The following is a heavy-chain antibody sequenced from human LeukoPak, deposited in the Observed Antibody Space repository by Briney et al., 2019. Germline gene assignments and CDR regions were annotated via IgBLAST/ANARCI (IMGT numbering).Heavy chain of an antibody. V-gene: IGHV4-34*01. J-gene: IGHJ4*02. CDR2: INHSRIT. D-gene: IGHD3-9*01. Sequence: SETLSLTCAVYGGSFSDNYWSWIRQPPGKGLEWIGEINHSRITHYKPPLKSRVSMSLDTSKNHFSLKLTSVTAADTAVYYCARGSRFFDTSDFDDWGQGTLVTVSS. CDR3: ARGSRFFDTSDFDD. CDR1: GGSFSDNY.